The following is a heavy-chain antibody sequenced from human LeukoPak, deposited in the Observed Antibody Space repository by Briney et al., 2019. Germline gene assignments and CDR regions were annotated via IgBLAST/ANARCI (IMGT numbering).Heavy chain of an antibody. CDR1: GFTFSSYA. CDR2: ISYDGSNK. Sequence: PGGSLRLSCAASGFTFSSYAMHWVRQAPGKGLEWVAVISYDGSNKYYADSVKGRFTISRDNSKNTLYLQMNSLRAEDTAVYYCAGDLRGVRSGLAYYFDYWGQGTLVTVSS. V-gene: IGHV3-30-3*01. CDR3: AGDLRGVRSGLAYYFDY. D-gene: IGHD3-3*01. J-gene: IGHJ4*02.